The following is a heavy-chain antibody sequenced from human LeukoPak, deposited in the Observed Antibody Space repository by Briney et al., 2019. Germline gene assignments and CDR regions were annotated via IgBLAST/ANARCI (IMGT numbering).Heavy chain of an antibody. CDR3: AREDPYYDSSVHTSDAFDI. CDR2: IKQDGSEK. CDR1: GFTFSSYW. J-gene: IGHJ3*02. Sequence: GGSLRLSCAASGFTFSSYWMSWVRQAPGKGLEWVANIKQDGSEKYYVDSVKGRFTISRDNAKNSLYLQMHSLRAEDTAVYYCAREDPYYDSSVHTSDAFDIWGQGTVVTVSS. D-gene: IGHD3-22*01. V-gene: IGHV3-7*01.